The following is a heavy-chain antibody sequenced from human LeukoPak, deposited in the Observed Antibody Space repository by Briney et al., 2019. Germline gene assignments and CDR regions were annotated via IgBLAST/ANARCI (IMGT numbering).Heavy chain of an antibody. CDR1: GFTFSSYG. Sequence: PAGSLRLSCAASGFTFSSYGKHWARQAPGKGLEWLAVIWNDGSDKYYADSAKGRFTISRDNSKNTLYLQMNSLRADDTGVYYCAKPTRGSGSFLIDFWGQGTLVTVSS. D-gene: IGHD1-26*01. V-gene: IGHV3-33*06. CDR3: AKPTRGSGSFLIDF. J-gene: IGHJ4*02. CDR2: IWNDGSDK.